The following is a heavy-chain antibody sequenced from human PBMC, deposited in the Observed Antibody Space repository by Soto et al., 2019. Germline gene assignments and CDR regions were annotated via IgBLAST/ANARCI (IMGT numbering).Heavy chain of an antibody. CDR3: AKDGAFVAAAVAGPGGSYYYYGIDV. CDR2: ISYDGSNK. V-gene: IGHV3-30*18. D-gene: IGHD6-19*01. CDR1: GFTFSSYG. Sequence: GGSLRLSCAASGFTFSSYGMHWVRQAPGKGLEWVAVISYDGSNKYYADSVNGRFTIARDNSKNTLYLQRNSLRAEDTAVYYCAKDGAFVAAAVAGPGGSYYYYGIDVWGQGTMVTVSS. J-gene: IGHJ6*02.